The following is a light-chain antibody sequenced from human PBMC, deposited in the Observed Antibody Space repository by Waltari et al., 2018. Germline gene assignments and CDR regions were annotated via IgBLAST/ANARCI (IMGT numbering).Light chain of an antibody. J-gene: IGLJ3*02. Sequence: QSVLTQPPSVSGTPGQRVTISCSGSPSNIGNNPVNWYQQFPGTAPKVLIYDDNQRPWGVPDRFSVSESGPSAALVISGLKSDDEADYYCAARDDSLNVWVFGGGTKVTVL. CDR1: PSNIGNNP. CDR3: AARDDSLNVWV. CDR2: DDN. V-gene: IGLV1-44*01.